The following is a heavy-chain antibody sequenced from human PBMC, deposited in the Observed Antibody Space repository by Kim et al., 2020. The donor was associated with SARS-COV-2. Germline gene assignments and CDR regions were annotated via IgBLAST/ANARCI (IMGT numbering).Heavy chain of an antibody. CDR2: ISHGGGTT. CDR3: VRDGFSTNWSLDC. V-gene: IGHV3-7*01. Sequence: GGSLRLSCTVSGFNFRSYYMASVRQAPGKGLEWVADISHGGGTTKYLDSVEGRFTISRDDAKNSLYLEMNSLRVEDTAVYYCVRDGFSTNWSLDCWGQGT. CDR1: GFNFRSYY. D-gene: IGHD3-3*01. J-gene: IGHJ4*02.